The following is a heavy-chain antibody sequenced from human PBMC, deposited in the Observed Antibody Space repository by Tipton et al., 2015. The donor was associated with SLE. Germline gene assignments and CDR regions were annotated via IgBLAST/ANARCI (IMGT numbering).Heavy chain of an antibody. D-gene: IGHD3-16*01. J-gene: IGHJ6*02. CDR3: ARGPRGHLRAPGMDV. CDR2: IYHSGST. CDR1: GGSISSGGYS. V-gene: IGHV4-30-2*01. Sequence: TLSLTCAVSGGSISSGGYSWSWIRQPPGKGLEWIGYIYHSGSTYYNPSLKSRVTISVDTSKNQFSLKLSSVTAADTAVYYCARGPRGHLRAPGMDVWGQGTTVTVSS.